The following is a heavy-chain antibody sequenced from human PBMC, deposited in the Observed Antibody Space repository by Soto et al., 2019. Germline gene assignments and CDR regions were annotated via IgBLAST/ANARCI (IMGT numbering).Heavy chain of an antibody. V-gene: IGHV3-23*01. J-gene: IGHJ6*03. CDR3: TRGYRHIDYYYYMDV. CDR1: GFTFSSYA. CDR2: ISASGGNT. Sequence: EVQLLESGGGLVQPGGSLRLSCAASGFTFSSYALNWVRQAPGKGLDWVSAISASGGNTYYADSVKGRFSISRDNSKTTLYLQMNSLTAEDTAVYYCTRGYRHIDYYYYMDVWGKGTTVTVSS. D-gene: IGHD2-2*01.